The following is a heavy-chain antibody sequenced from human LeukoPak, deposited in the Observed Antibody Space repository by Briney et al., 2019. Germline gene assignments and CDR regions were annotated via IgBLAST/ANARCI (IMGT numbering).Heavy chain of an antibody. CDR3: ARSIAVAGISSGLYYYYYYMDV. CDR1: GDSISTSKRY. V-gene: IGHV4-39*07. Sequence: PSETLSLTCTVSGDSISTSKRYWAWIRQSPGKGLEWIGTVYYTGSTHYNPSLKSRATISLDTSKNQFSLKLSSVTAADTAVYYCARSIAVAGISSGLYYYYYYMDVWGKGTTVTISS. J-gene: IGHJ6*03. D-gene: IGHD6-19*01. CDR2: VYYTGST.